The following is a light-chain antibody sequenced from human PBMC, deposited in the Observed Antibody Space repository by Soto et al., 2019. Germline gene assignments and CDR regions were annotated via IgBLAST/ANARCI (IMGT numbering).Light chain of an antibody. J-gene: IGLJ2*01. CDR2: EVT. CDR1: SSDVGGYNY. Sequence: QSALTQPASVSGSPGQSITISCTGTSSDVGGYNYVSWYQQYPGKAPKLVIYEVTNRPSGVSNRFSGSKSGNTASLTISGLRAEDKAEYHCTSYATKSILIFGGATKLTVL. CDR3: TSYATKSILI. V-gene: IGLV2-14*01.